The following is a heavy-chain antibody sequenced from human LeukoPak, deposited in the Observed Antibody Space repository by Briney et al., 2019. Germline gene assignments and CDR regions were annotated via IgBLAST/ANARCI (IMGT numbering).Heavy chain of an antibody. CDR3: ARGGPYSSSSWDY. D-gene: IGHD6-13*01. CDR2: TNNDGRSA. V-gene: IGHV3-74*01. J-gene: IGHJ4*02. CDR1: GFTFSSYW. Sequence: AGSLRLSCAASGFTFSSYWMHWVRQAPGKGLVWVSGTNNDGRSARYADSVKGRFTISRDNAKNTLYLQMNSLRAEDTAVYYCARGGPYSSSSWDYWGQGTLVTVSS.